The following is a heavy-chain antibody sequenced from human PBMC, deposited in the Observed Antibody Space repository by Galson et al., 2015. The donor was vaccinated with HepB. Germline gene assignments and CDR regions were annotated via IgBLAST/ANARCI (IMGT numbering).Heavy chain of an antibody. Sequence: SLRLSCAASGFTVSGHYMSWVRQAPGKGLEWVSVIYSGGSPYYADSVKGRFTISRDNSKNILYLQMNSLRVEGTAVYYCARNMDYNNIDAFDFWGQGTMVTVSS. CDR1: GFTVSGHY. CDR3: ARNMDYNNIDAFDF. J-gene: IGHJ3*01. CDR2: IYSGGSP. V-gene: IGHV3-53*01. D-gene: IGHD4-11*01.